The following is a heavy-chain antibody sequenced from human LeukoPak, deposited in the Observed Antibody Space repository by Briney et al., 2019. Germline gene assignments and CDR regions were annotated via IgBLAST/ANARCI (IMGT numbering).Heavy chain of an antibody. V-gene: IGHV1-2*06. J-gene: IGHJ3*02. CDR2: INPNSGGT. Sequence: GASVKVSCKASGYTFTSYDINWVRQAPGQGLEWMGRINPNSGGTNYAQKFQGRVTMTRDTSISTAYMELSRLRSDDTAVYYCASGYSGYALDAFDIWGQGTMVTVSS. D-gene: IGHD5-12*01. CDR1: GYTFTSYD. CDR3: ASGYSGYALDAFDI.